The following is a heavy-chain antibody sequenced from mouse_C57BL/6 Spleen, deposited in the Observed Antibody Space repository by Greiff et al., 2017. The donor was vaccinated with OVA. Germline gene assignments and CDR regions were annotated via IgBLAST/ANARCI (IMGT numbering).Heavy chain of an antibody. CDR1: GYAFSSSW. Sequence: VKLMESGPELVKPGASVKISCKASGYAFSSSWLNWVKQRPGKGLEWIGRIYPGDGDTNYNGKFKGKATLTADKSSSTAYMQLSSLTSEDSAVYFCARGGYGNSYFDYWGQGTTLTVSS. V-gene: IGHV1-82*01. J-gene: IGHJ2*01. CDR3: ARGGYGNSYFDY. D-gene: IGHD2-10*02. CDR2: IYPGDGDT.